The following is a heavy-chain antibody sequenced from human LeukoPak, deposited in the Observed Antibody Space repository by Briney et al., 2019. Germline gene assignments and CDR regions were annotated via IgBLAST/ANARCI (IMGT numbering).Heavy chain of an antibody. CDR2: IYYSGST. J-gene: IGHJ3*02. CDR1: GGSISSDY. D-gene: IGHD3-22*01. Sequence: PSETLSLTCNVSGGSISSDYWTWIRQPPGKGLEWIGNIYYSGSTNYNPSLKSRVTISVDTFKNQFSLKLNSVTAADTAVYYCARRRDYYDSRGYYAFDIWGHGTMVTVSS. V-gene: IGHV4-59*01. CDR3: ARRRDYYDSRGYYAFDI.